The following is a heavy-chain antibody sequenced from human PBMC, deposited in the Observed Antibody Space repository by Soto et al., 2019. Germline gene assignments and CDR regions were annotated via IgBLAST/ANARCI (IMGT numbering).Heavy chain of an antibody. V-gene: IGHV3-30-3*01. Sequence: QVQLVESGGGVVQPGRSLRLSCAASGFTFSSYAMHWVRQAPGKGLEWVAVISYDGSNKYYADSVKGRFTISRDNSMSTLYLQMNSLRAEDTAVYYCARAHDYGWVRVVPTIDYWGQGTLVTVSS. CDR2: ISYDGSNK. CDR3: ARAHDYGWVRVVPTIDY. CDR1: GFTFSSYA. J-gene: IGHJ4*02. D-gene: IGHD3-10*01.